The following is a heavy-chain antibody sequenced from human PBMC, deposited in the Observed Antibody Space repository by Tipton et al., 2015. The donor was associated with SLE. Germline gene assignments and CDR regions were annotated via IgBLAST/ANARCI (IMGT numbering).Heavy chain of an antibody. J-gene: IGHJ6*03. CDR3: ARVPLYYYYYMDV. Sequence: TLSLTCTVSGDSISSYYWNWIRQPPGKGLEWIGYIYYSGSTNYNPSLKSRVTISVDTSKNQFSLKLSSVTAADTAVYYCARVPLYYYYYMDVWGKGTTVTVSS. CDR1: GDSISSYY. V-gene: IGHV4-59*01. CDR2: IYYSGST.